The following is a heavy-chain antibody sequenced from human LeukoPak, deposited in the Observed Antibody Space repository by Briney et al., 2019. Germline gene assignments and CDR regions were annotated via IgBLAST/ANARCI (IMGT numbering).Heavy chain of an antibody. CDR2: ISSSSSYI. J-gene: IGHJ4*02. CDR3: ARPGIAVAGSDGGGYFDY. CDR1: GFTFSSYS. V-gene: IGHV3-21*01. D-gene: IGHD6-19*01. Sequence: GSLRLSCAASGFTFSSYSMNWVRQAPGKGLEWVSSISSSSSYIYYADSVKGRFTISRDNSKNTLYLQMNSLRAEDTAVYYCARPGIAVAGSDGGGYFDYWGQGTLVTVSS.